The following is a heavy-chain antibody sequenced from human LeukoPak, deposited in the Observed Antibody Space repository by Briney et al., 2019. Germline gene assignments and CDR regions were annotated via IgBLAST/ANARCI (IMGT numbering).Heavy chain of an antibody. CDR2: VSGTGEST. Sequence: PGGSLRLSCAASGFTFSRFAMSWVRQAPGEGLEWVSTVSGTGESTKYADSVKGRFTISRDNSKNTLFLQVNSLRAEDTAVYYCAKRKYDSMFRGAFDFWGQGTLVTVSS. D-gene: IGHD3-10*01. CDR3: AKRKYDSMFRGAFDF. V-gene: IGHV3-23*01. CDR1: GFTFSRFA. J-gene: IGHJ4*02.